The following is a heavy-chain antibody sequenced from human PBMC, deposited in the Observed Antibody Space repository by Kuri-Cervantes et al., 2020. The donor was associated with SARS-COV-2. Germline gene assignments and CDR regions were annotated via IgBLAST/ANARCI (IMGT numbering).Heavy chain of an antibody. CDR2: ISSSSSYI. V-gene: IGHV3-21*01. D-gene: IGHD5-12*01. CDR1: GFAFSNYG. CDR3: ARAQRGLMVALDY. Sequence: GGSLRLSCAASGFAFSNYGMNWVRQAPGKGLEWVSSISSSSSYIYYADSVKGRFTISRDNAKNSLYLQMNSLRAEDTAVYYCARAQRGLMVALDYWGQGTLVTVSS. J-gene: IGHJ4*02.